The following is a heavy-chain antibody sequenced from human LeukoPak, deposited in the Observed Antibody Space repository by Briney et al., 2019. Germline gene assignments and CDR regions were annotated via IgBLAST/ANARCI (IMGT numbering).Heavy chain of an antibody. J-gene: IGHJ4*02. D-gene: IGHD1-1*01. CDR2: IWYDGNNK. V-gene: IGHV3-33*01. Sequence: PGGSLRLSCAASGFPFSTYAMHWVRQAPGKGLEWVAVIWYDGNNKWYADSVKGRFTISRDDSKNMVYLQMNSLRAEDTAVYYCARDWNGSGTAFDHWGQGTLVTVSS. CDR3: ARDWNGSGTAFDH. CDR1: GFPFSTYA.